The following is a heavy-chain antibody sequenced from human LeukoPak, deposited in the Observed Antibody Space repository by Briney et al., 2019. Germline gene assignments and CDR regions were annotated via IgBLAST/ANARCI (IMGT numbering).Heavy chain of an antibody. CDR3: ARAWFGRVGATIYGY. J-gene: IGHJ4*02. V-gene: IGHV3-7*01. Sequence: GGSLRLSCKASGFIFSSFAMSWVRQAPGKGLEWVANIKQDGSEKYYVDSVKGRFTISRDNAKNSLYLQMNSLRAEDTAVYYCARAWFGRVGATIYGYWGQGTLVTVSS. CDR1: GFIFSSFA. D-gene: IGHD1-26*01. CDR2: IKQDGSEK.